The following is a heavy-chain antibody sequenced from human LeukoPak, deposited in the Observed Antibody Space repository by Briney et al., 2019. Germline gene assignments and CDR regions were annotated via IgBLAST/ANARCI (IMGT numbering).Heavy chain of an antibody. CDR3: ARDWRGDSSGWGQAFDI. J-gene: IGHJ3*02. CDR2: IYYSGST. CDR1: GGSISSSSYY. Sequence: KASETLSLTCTVSGGSISSSSYYWGWIRQPPGKGLEWIGSIYYSGSTYHNPSLKSRVTISVDTSKNQFSLKLSSVTAADTAVYYCARDWRGDSSGWGQAFDIWGQGTMVTVSS. D-gene: IGHD6-19*01. V-gene: IGHV4-39*07.